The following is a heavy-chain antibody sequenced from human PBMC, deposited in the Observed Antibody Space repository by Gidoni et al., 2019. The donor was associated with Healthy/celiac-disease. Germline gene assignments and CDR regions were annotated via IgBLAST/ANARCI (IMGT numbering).Heavy chain of an antibody. CDR1: GGYFSGYY. CDR3: ARGRRNIVVVVAATRSNWFDP. Sequence: QVQLQPWGAGLLKPSETLSLTCAVYGGYFSGYYWSWFRQPPGKGLEWIGEINHSGSTNYNPSLKSRVTISVDTSKNQFSLKLSSVTAADTAVYYCARGRRNIVVVVAATRSNWFDPWGQGTLVTVSS. V-gene: IGHV4-34*01. CDR2: INHSGST. D-gene: IGHD2-15*01. J-gene: IGHJ5*02.